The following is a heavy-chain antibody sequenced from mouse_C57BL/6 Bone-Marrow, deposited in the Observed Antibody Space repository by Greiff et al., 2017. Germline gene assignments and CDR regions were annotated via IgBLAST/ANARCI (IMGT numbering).Heavy chain of an antibody. Sequence: EVHLVESGEGLVKPGGSLKLSCAASGFTFSSYAMSWVRQTPEKRLEWVAYISSGGDYIYYADTVKGRFTISRDNARNTLYLQLSSLKSEDTAMYYCTREGVYYPYYFDDWGQGTTLTVSS. CDR2: ISSGGDYI. CDR1: GFTFSSYA. D-gene: IGHD1-1*02. J-gene: IGHJ2*01. CDR3: TREGVYYPYYFDD. V-gene: IGHV5-9-1*02.